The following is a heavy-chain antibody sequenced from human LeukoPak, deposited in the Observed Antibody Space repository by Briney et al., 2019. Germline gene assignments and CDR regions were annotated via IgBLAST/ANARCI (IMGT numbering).Heavy chain of an antibody. D-gene: IGHD3-10*01. J-gene: IGHJ6*02. CDR2: ILPSFGAT. Sequence: SVKVSCKASRGTFGSYAISWVRQAPGQGLEWMGGILPSFGATKYSQKFQDRVTITADVSTTTVYMDLTSLSSEDTALYYCARPLNTMVRGITTATDFFSYAMDVWGQGTAVTVSS. CDR1: RGTFGSYA. CDR3: ARPLNTMVRGITTATDFFSYAMDV. V-gene: IGHV1-69*01.